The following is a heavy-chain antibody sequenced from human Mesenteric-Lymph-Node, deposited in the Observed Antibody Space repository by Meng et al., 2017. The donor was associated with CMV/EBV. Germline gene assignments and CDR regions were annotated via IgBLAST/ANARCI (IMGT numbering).Heavy chain of an antibody. CDR2: IDYTGST. D-gene: IGHD4-11*01. J-gene: IGHJ4*02. CDR1: GASMRSRSYH. V-gene: IGHV4-39*07. Sequence: GSLRLSCTVSGASMRSRSYHWGWVRQSPAKGLEWIGSIDYTGSTYYNPSLKSRLTISVDMSKNQFSLRLTSATAADAAVYYCARVDIMTTFLLDSWGQGTLVTVSS. CDR3: ARVDIMTTFLLDS.